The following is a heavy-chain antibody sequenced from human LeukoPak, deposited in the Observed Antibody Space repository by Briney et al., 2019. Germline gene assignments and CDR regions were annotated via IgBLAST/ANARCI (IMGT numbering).Heavy chain of an antibody. J-gene: IGHJ5*02. Sequence: ASVKVSCKASGYTFSNYALHWVRQAPGQRLEWMGWINFGNSKTKYSQQFQGRVTIARDTSANTAYMELSSLRSEDMAVYYCARGGGHIAWFDPWGQGTLVTVSS. V-gene: IGHV1-3*03. CDR3: ARGGGHIAWFDP. CDR2: INFGNSKT. D-gene: IGHD2-21*01. CDR1: GYTFSNYA.